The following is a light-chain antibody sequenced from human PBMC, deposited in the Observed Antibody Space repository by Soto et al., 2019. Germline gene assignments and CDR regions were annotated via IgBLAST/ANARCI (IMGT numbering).Light chain of an antibody. CDR2: AAS. J-gene: IGKJ1*01. V-gene: IGKV1-39*01. CDR1: QSISSS. Sequence: DIEMTQSPSSLSASVGETITITCRASQSISSSLNWFQHSPGQPPKLLLFAASNLHAGVPPRFSGSGSGTSFSLTIRSLQPEVFATYYCQQSFNLPRTFGPGTRVEFK. CDR3: QQSFNLPRT.